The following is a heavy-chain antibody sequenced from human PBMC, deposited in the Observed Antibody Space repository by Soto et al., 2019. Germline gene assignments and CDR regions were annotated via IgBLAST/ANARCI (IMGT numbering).Heavy chain of an antibody. D-gene: IGHD3-10*01. V-gene: IGHV3-23*01. J-gene: IGHJ6*02. CDR3: AKDSRGSHYYGMDV. CDR1: GFTFSSYA. CDR2: ISGSGGST. Sequence: PGGSLRLSCAASGFTFSSYAMSWVRQAPGKGLEWVSAISGSGGSTYYADSVKSRFTISRDNSKNTLYLQMNSLRAEDTAVYYCAKDSRGSHYYGMDVWGQGTTVTVS.